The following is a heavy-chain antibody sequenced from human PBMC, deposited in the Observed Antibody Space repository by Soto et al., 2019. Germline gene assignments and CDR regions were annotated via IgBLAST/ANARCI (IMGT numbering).Heavy chain of an antibody. J-gene: IGHJ6*02. CDR2: MYNTGST. CDR3: ARDLWGYCGTDCYPLDV. Sequence: QVQLQESGPGLVKPSETLSLTCTVSGGSISGYYWSWIRQPPGKGLEWIGYMYNTGSTVYNPSFRSRVTISVDTSKSQFSLRLNSVPAADTAVYYCARDLWGYCGTDCYPLDVWGQGTTVTVSS. D-gene: IGHD2-21*02. CDR1: GGSISGYY. V-gene: IGHV4-59*01.